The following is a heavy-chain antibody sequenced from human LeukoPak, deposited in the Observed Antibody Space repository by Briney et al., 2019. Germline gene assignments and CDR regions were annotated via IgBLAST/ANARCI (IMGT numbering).Heavy chain of an antibody. V-gene: IGHV4-61*01. CDR1: GGSVSSGSYY. D-gene: IGHD3-22*01. CDR2: IYYSGST. CDR3: AREVGYYDSSGYLGRFDY. Sequence: SETLSLTCTVSGGSVSSGSYYWSWIRQPPGKGLEWIGYIYYSGSTNYNPSLKSRVNISLDTSKNQISLKLSSVTAADTAVYYCAREVGYYDSSGYLGRFDYWGQGTLVTVSS. J-gene: IGHJ4*02.